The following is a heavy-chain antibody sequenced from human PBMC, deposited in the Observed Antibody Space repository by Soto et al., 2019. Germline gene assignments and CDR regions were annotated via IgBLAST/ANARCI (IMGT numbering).Heavy chain of an antibody. Sequence: PGGSLRLSCAASGFTFSSYGMHWVRQAPGKGLEWVAVIWYDGSNKYYADSVKGRFTISRDNSKNTLYLQMNSLRAEDTAVYYCAKSRWLAQSYFDYWGQGTLVTVSS. CDR2: IWYDGSNK. CDR3: AKSRWLAQSYFDY. D-gene: IGHD6-19*01. V-gene: IGHV3-33*06. J-gene: IGHJ4*02. CDR1: GFTFSSYG.